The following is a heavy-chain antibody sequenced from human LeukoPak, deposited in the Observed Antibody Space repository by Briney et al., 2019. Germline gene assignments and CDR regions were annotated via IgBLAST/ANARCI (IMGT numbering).Heavy chain of an antibody. Sequence: SETLSLTCTVSGGSISSSSYYWGWIRQPPGKGLEWIGSIYYSGSTYYNPSLKSRVTISVDTSKNQFSLKLSSVTAADTAVYYCARKYSSSVDAFDIWGQGTMVTVSS. CDR3: ARKYSSSVDAFDI. CDR2: IYYSGST. CDR1: GGSISSSSYY. D-gene: IGHD6-6*01. J-gene: IGHJ3*02. V-gene: IGHV4-39*01.